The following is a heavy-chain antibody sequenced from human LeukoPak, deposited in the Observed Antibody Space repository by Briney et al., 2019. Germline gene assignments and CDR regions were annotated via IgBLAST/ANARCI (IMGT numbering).Heavy chain of an antibody. V-gene: IGHV4-31*03. CDR2: INHSGST. D-gene: IGHD3-22*01. Sequence: SQTLSLTCTVSGGSISSGASDWGWIRQHPKRGLEWVGYINHSGSTYYNPSLGSRVTMSVDTSKSQFSLKLSSVTAADSAVYYCARAARQGFTMIVVPFFYFDLWGRGTLVTVSS. J-gene: IGHJ2*01. CDR3: ARAARQGFTMIVVPFFYFDL. CDR1: GGSISSGASD.